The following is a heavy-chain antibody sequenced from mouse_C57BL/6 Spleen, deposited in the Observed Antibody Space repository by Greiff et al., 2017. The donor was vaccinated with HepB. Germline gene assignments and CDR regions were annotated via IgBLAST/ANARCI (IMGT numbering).Heavy chain of an antibody. CDR3: ARETLDGYYWYFDV. CDR1: GYSFTSYY. V-gene: IGHV1-66*01. Sequence: QVQLQQSGPELVKPGASVKISCKASGYSFTSYYIHWVKQRPGQGLEWIGWIYPGSGNTKYNEKFKGKATLTADTSSSTAYMQLSSLTSEDSAVYYCARETLDGYYWYFDVWGTGTTVTVSS. J-gene: IGHJ1*03. CDR2: IYPGSGNT. D-gene: IGHD2-3*01.